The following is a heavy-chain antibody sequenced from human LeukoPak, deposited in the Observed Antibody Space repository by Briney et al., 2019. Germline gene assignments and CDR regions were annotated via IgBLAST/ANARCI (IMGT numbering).Heavy chain of an antibody. CDR3: ARHSSSSSIEFDS. Sequence: GESLKISCKGSGYSFTSYWIGWVRQMPGKGLEWMGIIYPGDSDTRYSSSFQGQVTISADKSISTAYLQWSSLKASDTAMYYCARHSSSSSIEFDSWGQGTLVTVSS. CDR1: GYSFTSYW. D-gene: IGHD6-6*01. V-gene: IGHV5-51*01. J-gene: IGHJ4*02. CDR2: IYPGDSDT.